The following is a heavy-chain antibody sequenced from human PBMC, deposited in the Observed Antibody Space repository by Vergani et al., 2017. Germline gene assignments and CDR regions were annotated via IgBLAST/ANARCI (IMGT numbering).Heavy chain of an antibody. V-gene: IGHV3-30*03. CDR3: AMITFGGVEVH. Sequence: QVQLVESGGGVVQPGRSLRLSCAASGFTFSSYGMHWVRQAPGKGLEWVAVISYDGSNKYYADSVKGRFTISRDNSKNTLYLQMNSLRDEDTAVYYCAMITFGGVEVHWGQGTLVTVSS. D-gene: IGHD3-16*01. CDR2: ISYDGSNK. CDR1: GFTFSSYG. J-gene: IGHJ4*02.